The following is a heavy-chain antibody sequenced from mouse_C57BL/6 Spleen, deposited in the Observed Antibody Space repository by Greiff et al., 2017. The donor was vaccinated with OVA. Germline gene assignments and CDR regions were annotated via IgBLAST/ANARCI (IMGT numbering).Heavy chain of an antibody. CDR3: ARNGGFLNYYAMDY. CDR2: IWTGGGT. V-gene: IGHV2-9-1*01. J-gene: IGHJ4*01. Sequence: VKLVESGPGLVAPSQSLSITCTVSGFSLTSYAISWVRQPPGKGLEWLGVIWTGGGTNYNSALKSRLSISKDNSKSQVFLKMNSLQTDDTARYYCARNGGFLNYYAMDYWGQGTSVTVSS. CDR1: GFSLTSYA.